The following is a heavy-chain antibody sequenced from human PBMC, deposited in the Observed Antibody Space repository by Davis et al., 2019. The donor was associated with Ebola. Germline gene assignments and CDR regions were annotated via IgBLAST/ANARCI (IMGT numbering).Heavy chain of an antibody. V-gene: IGHV1-2*06. Sequence: ASVKVSCKASGGTFSSYAISWVRQAPGQGLEWMGRINPNTGGTYYAQKFQIRVTMTRDTSIITAYMELSRLRSDDTAVYYCARGGISMTVVPRDYYHGLDVWGQGTTVTVSS. D-gene: IGHD3-22*01. J-gene: IGHJ6*02. CDR3: ARGGISMTVVPRDYYHGLDV. CDR1: GGTFSSYA. CDR2: INPNTGGT.